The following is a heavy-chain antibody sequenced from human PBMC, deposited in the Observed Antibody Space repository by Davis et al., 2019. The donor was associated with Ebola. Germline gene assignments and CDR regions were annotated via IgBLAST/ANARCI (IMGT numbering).Heavy chain of an antibody. V-gene: IGHV3-23*01. CDR3: AKGQYSYGFLFDY. J-gene: IGHJ4*02. CDR1: GFTFSNYV. Sequence: GGSLRLSCVASGFTFSNYVMTWVRQAPGKGLEWVSSVGGSGDTTYYADSVKGRFTISRDNSKNTLYLQMNSLRAEDTAVYYCAKGQYSYGFLFDYWGQGTLVTVSS. D-gene: IGHD5-18*01. CDR2: VGGSGDTT.